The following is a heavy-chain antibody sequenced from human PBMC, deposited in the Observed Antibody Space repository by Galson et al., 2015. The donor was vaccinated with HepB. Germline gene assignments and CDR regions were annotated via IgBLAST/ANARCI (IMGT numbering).Heavy chain of an antibody. CDR1: ELSLSTRGVG. CDR3: ALSLTGDGYFDS. J-gene: IGHJ4*02. V-gene: IGHV2-5*02. CDR2: IYWDGTE. Sequence: ALVKPTQTLTLTCSFSELSLSTRGVGVGWIRQPPGKALEWLALIYWDGTERYRPSLESRLTITKDTPKNQVVLTMTNMDPVDTATYYCALSLTGDGYFDSWGQGTLVTVSS. D-gene: IGHD1-20*01.